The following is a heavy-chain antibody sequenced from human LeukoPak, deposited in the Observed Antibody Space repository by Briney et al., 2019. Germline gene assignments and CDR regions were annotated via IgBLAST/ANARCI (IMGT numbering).Heavy chain of an antibody. D-gene: IGHD6-13*01. CDR3: ARDPRIAAAGTTLPAFDI. Sequence: GTSLRLSCAASGFSFSTYAMHWVRQAPGKGLEWVSYISSSSSTIYYADSVKGRFTISRDNAKNSLYLQMNSLRAEDTAVYYCARDPRIAAAGTTLPAFDIWGQGTMVTVSS. J-gene: IGHJ3*02. V-gene: IGHV3-48*04. CDR2: ISSSSSTI. CDR1: GFSFSTYA.